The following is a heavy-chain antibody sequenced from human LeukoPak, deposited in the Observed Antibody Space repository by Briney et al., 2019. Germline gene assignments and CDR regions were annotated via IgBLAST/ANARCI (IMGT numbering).Heavy chain of an antibody. CDR1: GFNFGNYV. D-gene: IGHD1/OR15-1a*01. CDR2: LSSSGDTT. V-gene: IGHV3-23*01. CDR3: ARTNVPLMLYPPPDY. J-gene: IGHJ4*02. Sequence: PGGSLRLSCAASGFNFGNYVMTWVGQAPGKGLEWIASLSSSGDTTYYADSVKGRFTLSRDNSKTTLDLQMKSLSAAHTGVYYCARTNVPLMLYPPPDYWGQGTLVSVSS.